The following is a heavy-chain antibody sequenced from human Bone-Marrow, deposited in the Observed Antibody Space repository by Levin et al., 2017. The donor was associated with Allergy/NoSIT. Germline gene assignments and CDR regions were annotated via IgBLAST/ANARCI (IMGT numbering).Heavy chain of an antibody. CDR3: ARGVIQPAFYFDY. J-gene: IGHJ4*02. CDR2: IKQDGSEK. CDR1: GFTFSSYW. V-gene: IGHV3-7*04. D-gene: IGHD3-16*02. Sequence: LSLTCAASGFTFSSYWMSWVRQAPGKGLEWVANIKQDGSEKYYVDSVKGRFTISRDNAKNSLYLQMNSLRAEDTAVYYCARGVIQPAFYFDYWGQGTLVTVSS.